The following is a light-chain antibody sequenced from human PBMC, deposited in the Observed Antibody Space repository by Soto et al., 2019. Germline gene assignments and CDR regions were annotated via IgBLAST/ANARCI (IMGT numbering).Light chain of an antibody. V-gene: IGKV1-9*01. Sequence: IHLTQSPSSLSASVGYIVTITCXASQDIDIYLAWYQQKPGEAPKLLIYAASTLYGGVPSRFSGSGSGTDFALTITSLQAEDFATYYCQQLRMYPSTFGGGTKVDIK. CDR3: QQLRMYPST. CDR1: QDIDIY. J-gene: IGKJ4*01. CDR2: AAS.